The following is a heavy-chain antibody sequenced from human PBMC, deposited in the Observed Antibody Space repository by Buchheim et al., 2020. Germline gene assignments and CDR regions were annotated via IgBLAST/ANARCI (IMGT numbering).Heavy chain of an antibody. D-gene: IGHD2-2*01. Sequence: EVHLVESGGGLVQPGGSLRLSCTASGFTFSTYWMSWVRQAPGKGLEWVANIKGDGSANYYVDSVKGRFTISRDNAKHSLYLQVNSLGAEDTAVYYCARLGDGGSASWFYSMDVWGQGTT. V-gene: IGHV3-7*01. CDR1: GFTFSTYW. CDR3: ARLGDGGSASWFYSMDV. J-gene: IGHJ6*02. CDR2: IKGDGSAN.